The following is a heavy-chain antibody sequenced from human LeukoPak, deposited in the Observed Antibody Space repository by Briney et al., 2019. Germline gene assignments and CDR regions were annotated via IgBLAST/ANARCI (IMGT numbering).Heavy chain of an antibody. CDR2: ISSSSSTI. Sequence: GGSLRLSCAASGFTFSSYSMNWVRQAPGKGLEGVSYISSSSSTIYYAGSVKGRFTISRDNAKNLLYLQMNSLRAEDTAVYYCASFGYSSGWYTVRDDYWGQGTLVTVSS. D-gene: IGHD6-19*01. CDR3: ASFGYSSGWYTVRDDY. J-gene: IGHJ4*02. V-gene: IGHV3-48*01. CDR1: GFTFSSYS.